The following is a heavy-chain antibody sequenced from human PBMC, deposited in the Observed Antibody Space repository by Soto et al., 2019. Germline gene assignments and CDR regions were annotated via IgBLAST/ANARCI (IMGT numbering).Heavy chain of an antibody. CDR3: AKLMTETPSHPWRAFDY. V-gene: IGHV3-23*01. CDR2: ISASGGNT. Sequence: EVQLLESGGGLVQPGGSLRLSCAASRFTFNNYGMNWVRQGPGEGLEWVSGISASGGNTYYADSVKGRFTISRDNSKNTLYLQMNSLRADDTAIYYCAKLMTETPSHPWRAFDYWGQGTLVTVSS. CDR1: RFTFNNYG. D-gene: IGHD2-21*02. J-gene: IGHJ4*02.